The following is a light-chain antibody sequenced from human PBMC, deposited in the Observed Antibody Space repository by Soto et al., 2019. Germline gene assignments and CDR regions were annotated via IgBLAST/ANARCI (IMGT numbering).Light chain of an antibody. J-gene: IGLJ1*01. Sequence: QSALTQPRSVSGSPGQSVTISCTGSRSDVGGYNYVSWYQQHPGKAPKLMIYDVSKRPSGVPDRFSGSKSGNTASLTISGLQAEDEADYYCCSYAGSYTFPYVFGTGTKLTVL. CDR2: DVS. CDR3: CSYAGSYTFPYV. CDR1: RSDVGGYNY. V-gene: IGLV2-11*01.